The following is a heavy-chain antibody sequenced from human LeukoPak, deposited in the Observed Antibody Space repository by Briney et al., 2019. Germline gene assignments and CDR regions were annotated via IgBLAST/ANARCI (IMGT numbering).Heavy chain of an antibody. V-gene: IGHV4-59*01. CDR3: ARWSGWYPYYFDY. CDR1: GGSISSYY. J-gene: IGHJ4*02. Sequence: SETLSLTCTVSGGSISSYYWSWIRQPPGKGLEWIGYIYYSGSTNYNPSLKSRVTISVDTSKNPFSLKLSSVTAADTAVYYCARWSGWYPYYFDYWGQGTLVTVSS. D-gene: IGHD6-19*01. CDR2: IYYSGST.